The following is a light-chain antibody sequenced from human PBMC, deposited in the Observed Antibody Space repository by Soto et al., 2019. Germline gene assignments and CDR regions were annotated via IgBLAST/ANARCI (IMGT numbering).Light chain of an antibody. Sequence: QFALTQPASVSGSPGQSITISCTGTSSDVGSYDLVSWYQQHPGKAPKLMIYEGNKRPPGVSNRFSGSKSGNTASLTISGLQAEAEADYHCCAYAGGDLWVFGGGTKVTVL. CDR3: CAYAGGDLWV. CDR2: EGN. J-gene: IGLJ3*02. CDR1: SSDVGSYDL. V-gene: IGLV2-23*01.